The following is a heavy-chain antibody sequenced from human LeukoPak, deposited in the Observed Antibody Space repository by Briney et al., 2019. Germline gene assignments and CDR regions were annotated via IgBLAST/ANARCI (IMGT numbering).Heavy chain of an antibody. CDR3: ARDNPWNWFDP. J-gene: IGHJ5*02. CDR1: GGSFSGHY. Sequence: SETLSLTYAVSGGSFSGHYWSWIRQSPGEGLEWIGEIDHSGNTNYNPSLKGRLTISVDTSKSQFSLKLTSVTAADTAVYFCARDNPWNWFDPWGQGTLVTVSS. V-gene: IGHV4-34*01. CDR2: IDHSGNT.